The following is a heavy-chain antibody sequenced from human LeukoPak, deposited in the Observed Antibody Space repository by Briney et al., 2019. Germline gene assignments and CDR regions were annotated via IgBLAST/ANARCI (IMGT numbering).Heavy chain of an antibody. CDR2: IYTSGST. V-gene: IGHV4-4*07. CDR3: ARVRWSGSYASMDV. D-gene: IGHD1-26*01. CDR1: GGSISSYY. J-gene: IGHJ6*03. Sequence: SETLSLTCTVSGGSISSYYWSWIGQPAGKRLEWIGRIYTSGSTNYNPSLKSRVTMSVDTSKNQFSLKLSSVTAADTAVYYCARVRWSGSYASMDVWGKGTTVTVSS.